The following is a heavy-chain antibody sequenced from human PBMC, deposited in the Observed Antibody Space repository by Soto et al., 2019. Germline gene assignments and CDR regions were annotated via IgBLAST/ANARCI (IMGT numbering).Heavy chain of an antibody. Sequence: SLKVSCKASGVTFSSYAISWVRQAPGQGLEWMGGIIPIFGTANYAQKFQGRVTITADESTSTAYMELSSLRSEDTAVYYCATRTVVARYYYYGMDVWGQGTTVTVAS. D-gene: IGHD2-15*01. J-gene: IGHJ6*02. CDR3: ATRTVVARYYYYGMDV. V-gene: IGHV1-69*13. CDR2: IIPIFGTA. CDR1: GVTFSSYA.